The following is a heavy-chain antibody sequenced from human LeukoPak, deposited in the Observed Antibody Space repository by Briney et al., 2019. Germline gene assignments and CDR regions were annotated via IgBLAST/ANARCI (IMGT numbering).Heavy chain of an antibody. D-gene: IGHD5-18*01. V-gene: IGHV4-34*01. CDR1: GGSFSGYY. CDR3: ARVGHGGYSYGYSNWFDP. J-gene: IGHJ5*02. CDR2: INHSGST. Sequence: SETLSLTCAVYGGSFSGYYWSWIRQPPGKGLEWIGEINHSGSTNYNPSLKSRVTISVDTSKNQFSLKLSSVAAADTAVYYCARVGHGGYSYGYSNWFDPWGQGTLVTVSS.